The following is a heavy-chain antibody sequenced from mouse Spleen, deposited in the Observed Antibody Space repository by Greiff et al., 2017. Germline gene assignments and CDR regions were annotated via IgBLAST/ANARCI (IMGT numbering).Heavy chain of an antibody. Sequence: QVQLQQPGAELVKPGASVKMSCKASGYTFTSYWITWVKQRPGQGLEWIGDIYPGSGSTNYNEKFKSKATLTVDTSSSTAYMQLSSLTSEDSAVYYCASLYGNYPAWFAYWGQGTLVTVSA. J-gene: IGHJ3*01. D-gene: IGHD2-1*01. CDR3: ASLYGNYPAWFAY. CDR2: IYPGSGST. V-gene: IGHV1-55*01. CDR1: GYTFTSYW.